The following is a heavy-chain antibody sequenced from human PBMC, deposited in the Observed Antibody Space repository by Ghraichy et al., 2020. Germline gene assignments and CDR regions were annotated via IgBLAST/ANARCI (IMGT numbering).Heavy chain of an antibody. CDR3: ASDSGQYFFDY. Sequence: GGSLRLSCAASGFTFSSYSMNWVRQAPGKGLEWVSYISSSSNTIYYADSVKGRFTISRDNAKNSLYLQMNSLRGEDTAVYYCASDSGQYFFDYWGQGTLVTVSS. J-gene: IGHJ4*02. V-gene: IGHV3-48*01. CDR2: ISSSSNTI. D-gene: IGHD5-12*01. CDR1: GFTFSSYS.